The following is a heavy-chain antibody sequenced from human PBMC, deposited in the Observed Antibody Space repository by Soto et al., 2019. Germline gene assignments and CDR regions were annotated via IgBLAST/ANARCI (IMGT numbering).Heavy chain of an antibody. J-gene: IGHJ5*02. V-gene: IGHV4-59*01. Sequence: ASETLSLTCTVSGGSISGYYWSWIRQPPGKGLEWIGYIYHSGHNEDLTYNRSLESRVTISADASKNQFSLELSYVTAADTDTYYCARYAFSSSWVSPFDPWGHGTLVTVSS. D-gene: IGHD2-2*01. CDR2: IYHSGHNEDL. CDR1: GGSISGYY. CDR3: ARYAFSSSWVSPFDP.